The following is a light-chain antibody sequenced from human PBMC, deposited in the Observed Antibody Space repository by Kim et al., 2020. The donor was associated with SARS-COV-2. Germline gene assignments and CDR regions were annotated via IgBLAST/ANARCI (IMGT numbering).Light chain of an antibody. J-gene: IGLJ2*01. V-gene: IGLV1-47*01. CDR2: RNN. Sequence: QSVLTRPPSASGTPGQRVTISCSGSSSNIGNNYVHWFQQLPGTAPKLLIYRNNQRPSGVPDRFSDSKSDTSASLAISGLRSEDEADYYCAAWDDSLSGVVFGGGTQLTVL. CDR3: AAWDDSLSGVV. CDR1: SSNIGNNY.